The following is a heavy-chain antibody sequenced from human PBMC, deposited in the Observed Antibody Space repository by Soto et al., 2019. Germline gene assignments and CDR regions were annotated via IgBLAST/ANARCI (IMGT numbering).Heavy chain of an antibody. J-gene: IGHJ4*02. CDR1: GGIFSNFA. CDR3: ARVGLGAYDY. CDR2: IIPTLGTP. Sequence: QVQLVQSGAEVKKPGSSVKVSCKASGGIFSNFAFNWMRQAPGQGLEWMGGIIPTLGTPHYAQKFLGRFTITADESTRTVYMEMSSLTVEDTAVYYCARVGLGAYDYWGQGPLVIVSS. D-gene: IGHD6-19*01. V-gene: IGHV1-69*01.